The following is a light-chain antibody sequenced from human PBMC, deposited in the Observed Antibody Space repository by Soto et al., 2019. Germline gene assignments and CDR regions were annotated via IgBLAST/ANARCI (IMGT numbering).Light chain of an antibody. Sequence: QPVLTQSPSASASLGASVKLTCTLSSGHSSYAIAWHQQQLEKGPRYLMKLSSDGSHSKGDGIPDRFSGSSSGAERYLTISRLQSEDEADYYCQTWDTGARVVFGGGTKLTVL. V-gene: IGLV4-69*01. CDR2: LSSDGSH. J-gene: IGLJ2*01. CDR1: SGHSSYA. CDR3: QTWDTGARVV.